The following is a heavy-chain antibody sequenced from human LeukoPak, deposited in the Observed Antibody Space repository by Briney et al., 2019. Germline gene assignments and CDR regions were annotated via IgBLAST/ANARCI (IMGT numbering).Heavy chain of an antibody. CDR3: ARELNGAFDP. Sequence: AGGSLRLSCAASGFTFSDYYMIWIRQAPGKGLEWLAYISYTGTTIYYADSVRGRLTISRDNANNPLYLQMNSLRASDTAVYYCARELNGAFDPWGQGTLVTVSS. V-gene: IGHV3-11*04. CDR2: ISYTGTTI. D-gene: IGHD1-1*01. CDR1: GFTFSDYY. J-gene: IGHJ5*02.